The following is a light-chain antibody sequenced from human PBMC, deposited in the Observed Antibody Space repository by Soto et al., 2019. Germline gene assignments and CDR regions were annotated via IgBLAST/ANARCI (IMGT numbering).Light chain of an antibody. CDR1: SSDVGGHKF. CDR3: LSYAITGIVV. CDR2: DDN. Sequence: QSALPQPASVSGSPGQSITISCTGTSSDVGGHKFVSWYQLHPGKAPKVIIYDDNYRPSGVYSRFSGSKSGNTASLTISGLLAEDEGDYYCLSYAITGIVVFGGGTKLTVL. J-gene: IGLJ2*01. V-gene: IGLV2-14*03.